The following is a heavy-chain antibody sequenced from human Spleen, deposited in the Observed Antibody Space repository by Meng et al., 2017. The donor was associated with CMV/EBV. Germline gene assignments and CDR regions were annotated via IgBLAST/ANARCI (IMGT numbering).Heavy chain of an antibody. D-gene: IGHD1-26*01. J-gene: IGHJ4*02. Sequence: GGSLRLSCAASGFTFSSYDMHWVRQATGKGLEWVSAIGTAGDTYYPGSVKGRFTISRENAKNSLYLQMNSLRAGDTAVYYCARTKWDSGFDYWGQGKLVTVSS. CDR3: ARTKWDSGFDY. CDR1: GFTFSSYD. V-gene: IGHV3-13*01. CDR2: IGTAGDT.